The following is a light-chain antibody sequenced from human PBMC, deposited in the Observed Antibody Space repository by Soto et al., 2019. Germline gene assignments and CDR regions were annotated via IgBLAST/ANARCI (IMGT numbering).Light chain of an antibody. J-gene: IGKJ1*01. V-gene: IGKV3-20*01. Sequence: SSSYLAWYQQKPGQTPRLLIYGAYSRATGIPDRFSGSGSGTDFTLTISSLQPEDVATYYCQKYNSRRTTFGQGTKVDIK. CDR3: QKYNSRRTT. CDR2: GAY. CDR1: SSSY.